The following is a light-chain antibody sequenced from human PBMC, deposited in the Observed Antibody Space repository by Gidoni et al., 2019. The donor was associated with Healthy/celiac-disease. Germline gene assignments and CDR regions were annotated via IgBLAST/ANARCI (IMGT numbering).Light chain of an antibody. CDR3: QSYDSSLSGGV. V-gene: IGLV1-40*01. CDR2: GNS. Sequence: QSVLTQPPSVSGAPGQRVNISCTGSSSNIGAGYDVHWYQQFPGRAPKLLIYGNSHRPSGVPDRFSGSKSGTSASLAITGLQAEDEADYYCQSYDSSLSGGVFGGGTKLTVL. J-gene: IGLJ3*02. CDR1: SSNIGAGYD.